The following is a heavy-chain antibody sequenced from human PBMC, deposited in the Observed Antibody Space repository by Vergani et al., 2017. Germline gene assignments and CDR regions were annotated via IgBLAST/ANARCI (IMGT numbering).Heavy chain of an antibody. V-gene: IGHV1-46*01. J-gene: IGHJ6*02. CDR1: GYTFTSYY. CDR2: INPSGGST. D-gene: IGHD3-16*02. CDR3: ARDRDYVWGSYRLTAAYGMDV. Sequence: QVQLVQSGAEVKKPGASVKVSCKASGYTFTSYYMHWVRQAPGQGLEWMGIINPSGGSTSYAQKFQGRVTMTRDTSTSTVYMGLSSLRSEDTAVYYCARDRDYVWGSYRLTAAYGMDVWGQGTTVTVSS.